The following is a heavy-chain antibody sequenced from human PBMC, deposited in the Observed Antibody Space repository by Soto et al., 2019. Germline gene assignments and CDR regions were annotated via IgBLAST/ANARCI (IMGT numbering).Heavy chain of an antibody. CDR3: RSGMDC. CDR2: ISNDGSHA. Sequence: QVQMVESGGGVVQPGRSLSLSCAASGFSFSAFGMQWVRQAPGGGLEAVAFISNDGSHASYADSVRGRFTISRDNSKNTWSLQMNSLTADDTAVYYCRSGMDCWGQGTLVTVSS. J-gene: IGHJ4*02. D-gene: IGHD1-1*01. V-gene: IGHV3-30*04. CDR1: GFSFSAFG.